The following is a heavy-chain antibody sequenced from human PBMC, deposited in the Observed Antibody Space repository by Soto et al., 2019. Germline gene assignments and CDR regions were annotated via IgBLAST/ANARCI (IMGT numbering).Heavy chain of an antibody. Sequence: QVQLVESGGGVVQPGRSLRLSCAASGFTFSSYGMHWVRQAPGKGLEWVAVISYDGSNKYYADSVKGRFTISRDNSKNTLYLQMNSLRAEDTAVYYCATGQTIPNYYYYGMDVWGQGTTVTVSS. CDR3: ATGQTIPNYYYYGMDV. V-gene: IGHV3-30*03. J-gene: IGHJ6*01. CDR2: ISYDGSNK. D-gene: IGHD2-21*01. CDR1: GFTFSSYG.